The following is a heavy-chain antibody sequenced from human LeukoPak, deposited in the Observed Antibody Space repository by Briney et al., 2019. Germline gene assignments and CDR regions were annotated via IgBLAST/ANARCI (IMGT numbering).Heavy chain of an antibody. CDR2: ISSSSSYI. CDR3: ARDTKYCSGGSCYPP. CDR1: GFTFSSYS. D-gene: IGHD2-15*01. Sequence: GGSLRLSCAASGFTFSSYSMNWVRQAPGKWLEWVSSISSSSSYIYYADSVKGRFTISRDNAKNSLYLQMNSLRAEDTAVYYCARDTKYCSGGSCYPPWGQGTLVTVSS. J-gene: IGHJ5*02. V-gene: IGHV3-21*01.